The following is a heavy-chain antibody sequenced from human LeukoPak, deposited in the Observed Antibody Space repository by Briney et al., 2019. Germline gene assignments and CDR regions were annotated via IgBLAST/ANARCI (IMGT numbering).Heavy chain of an antibody. D-gene: IGHD2-2*01. Sequence: PSQTLSLTCAVSGGSISSGGYSWSWIRRPPGKGLEWIGYIYHSGSTYYNPSLKSRVTISVDRSKNQFSLKLSSVTAADTAVYYCARGYRSSTGCYGGFDYWGQGTLVTVSS. J-gene: IGHJ4*02. CDR1: GGSISSGGYS. V-gene: IGHV4-30-2*01. CDR2: IYHSGST. CDR3: ARGYRSSTGCYGGFDY.